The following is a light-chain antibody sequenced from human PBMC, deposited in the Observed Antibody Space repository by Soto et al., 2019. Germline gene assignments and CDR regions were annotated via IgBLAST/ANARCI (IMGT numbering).Light chain of an antibody. CDR3: QQYYGTPFT. Sequence: DIVMTQSPDSLAVSLGERATINCKSSQSVLYSSNNKNYFAWYQQKPGQPPKLLIYWASTRESGVPDRFSGSGXGTDFTLTINGLQAEDVXVXXCQQYYGTPFTFGPGTKVDLK. V-gene: IGKV4-1*01. CDR1: QSVLYSSNNKNY. CDR2: WAS. J-gene: IGKJ3*01.